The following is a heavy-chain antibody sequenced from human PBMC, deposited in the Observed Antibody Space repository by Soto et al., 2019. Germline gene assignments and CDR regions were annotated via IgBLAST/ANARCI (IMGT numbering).Heavy chain of an antibody. CDR3: SSSSRYGLYV. CDR2: IYYSGNT. Sequence: TNSLSRSSISSGYYYCSWILQHTGKGLEWIGNIYYSGNTYYNPSLKSRLIISIDTSKNQFSLKVGSVTAADTAVYYGSSSSRYGLYVRGQRSTVIVAS. J-gene: IGHJ6*02. V-gene: IGHV4-30-4*01. CDR1: RSSISSGYYY.